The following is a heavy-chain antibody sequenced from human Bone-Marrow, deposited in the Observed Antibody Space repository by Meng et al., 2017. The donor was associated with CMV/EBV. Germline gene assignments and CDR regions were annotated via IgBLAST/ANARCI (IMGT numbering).Heavy chain of an antibody. Sequence: GESLKISCAASGFTVSSNYMSWVRQAPGKGLEWVSVIYSGGSTYYADSVKGRFTISRDNSKNTLYLQMNSLRAEDTAAYYCARYCSSTSCYVDYWGQGTLVTVSS. CDR1: GFTVSSNY. V-gene: IGHV3-53*01. CDR3: ARYCSSTSCYVDY. J-gene: IGHJ4*02. CDR2: IYSGGST. D-gene: IGHD2-2*01.